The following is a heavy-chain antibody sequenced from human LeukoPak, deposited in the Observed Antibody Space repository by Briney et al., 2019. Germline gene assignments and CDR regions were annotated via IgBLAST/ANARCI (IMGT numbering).Heavy chain of an antibody. CDR1: GFTFSSYW. J-gene: IGHJ4*02. V-gene: IGHV3-7*01. CDR3: ARAGDTATFDY. CDR2: IQQEGKEK. Sequence: GGSLRLSCAASGFTFSSYWMSWVRQAPGKGLEWVANIQQEGKEKYYVDYVKGRFTISRDNAKNTLYLQMNSLRAEDTAVYYCARAGDTATFDYWGQGTLVTVSS. D-gene: IGHD5-18*01.